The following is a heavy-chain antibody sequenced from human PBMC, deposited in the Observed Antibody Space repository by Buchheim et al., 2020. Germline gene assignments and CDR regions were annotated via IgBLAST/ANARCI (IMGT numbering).Heavy chain of an antibody. D-gene: IGHD1-1*01. V-gene: IGHV4-34*01. CDR1: GGSFSGYY. Sequence: QVQLQQWGAGLLKPSETLSLTCAVYGGSFSGYYWSWIRQPPGKGLEWIGEINHSGSTNYNPYLKSRVTISVDTSNNTFSLKLSSVTAADTAVYYCARGRPGTILFYWYFDLWGRGTL. CDR2: INHSGST. CDR3: ARGRPGTILFYWYFDL. J-gene: IGHJ2*01.